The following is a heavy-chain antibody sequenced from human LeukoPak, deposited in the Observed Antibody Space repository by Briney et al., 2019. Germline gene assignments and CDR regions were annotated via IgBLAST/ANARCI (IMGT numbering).Heavy chain of an antibody. V-gene: IGHV3-73*01. D-gene: IGHD6-19*01. CDR1: GFTFSGSA. CDR3: VRVAGWHWFDP. Sequence: PGGSLRLSCAASGFTFSGSAMHWVRQASGKGLEWVGRIRSKANNYATAYAASVKGRFTISRDNSKNTVYLQMNNMRVDDTAVYYCVRVAGWHWFDPWGQGALVTVSS. CDR2: IRSKANNYAT. J-gene: IGHJ5*02.